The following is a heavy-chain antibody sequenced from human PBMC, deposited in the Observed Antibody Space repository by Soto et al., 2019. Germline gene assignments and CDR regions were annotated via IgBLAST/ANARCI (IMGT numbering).Heavy chain of an antibody. CDR3: ARCGGGTCYIGNNFDS. V-gene: IGHV1-18*01. J-gene: IGHJ4*02. D-gene: IGHD2-15*01. CDR2: IAPPNDNT. Sequence: ASVKVSCKASGYTFTNYGITWVRQAPGQGLEWMGWIAPPNDNTDFAQKLQGRVTMNTDTSTSTAYMELRSLRSDDTALYYCARCGGGTCYIGNNFDSWGQGTLVTVSS. CDR1: GYTFTNYG.